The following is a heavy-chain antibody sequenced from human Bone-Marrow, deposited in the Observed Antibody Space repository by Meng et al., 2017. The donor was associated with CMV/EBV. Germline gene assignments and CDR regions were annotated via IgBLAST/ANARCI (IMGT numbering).Heavy chain of an antibody. D-gene: IGHD3-3*01. CDR3: ANMGTYYFWSGYPPVIL. CDR2: IRYDGSNK. Sequence: GESLKISCTASGFTFSSYSMNWVRQAPGKGLEWVAFIRYDGSNKYYADSVKGRFTISRDNSKNTLYLQMNSLRAEDTAVYYCANMGTYYFWSGYPPVILWGQGTLVTVSS. J-gene: IGHJ4*02. V-gene: IGHV3-30*02. CDR1: GFTFSSYS.